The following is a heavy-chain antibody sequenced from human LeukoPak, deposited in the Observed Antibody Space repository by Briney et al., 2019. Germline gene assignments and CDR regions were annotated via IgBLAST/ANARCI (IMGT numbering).Heavy chain of an antibody. CDR3: AKPSGYCTSTSCRKENDY. J-gene: IGHJ4*02. Sequence: GGSLRLSCAASGFTFSTYAMSWVRQAPGKGLEWVSAISGSGGSTYYADSVKGRFTVSRDNSKNTLYLQMNSLRAEDTAVYYCAKPSGYCTSTSCRKENDYWGQGTLVTVSS. CDR1: GFTFSTYA. V-gene: IGHV3-23*01. D-gene: IGHD2-2*01. CDR2: ISGSGGST.